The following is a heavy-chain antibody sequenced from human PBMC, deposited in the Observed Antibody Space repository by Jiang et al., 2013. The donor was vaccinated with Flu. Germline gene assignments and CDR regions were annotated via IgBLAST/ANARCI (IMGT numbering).Heavy chain of an antibody. CDR1: GDSVSSTTAA. CDR3: ARDGRGRWLFDY. V-gene: IGHV6-1*01. J-gene: IGHJ4*02. CDR2: TYYGSRWYS. Sequence: SQTLSLTCDISGDSVSSTTAAWNWIRQSPSRGLEWLGRTYYGSRWYSDYRGSVKSRVTINADTSKNQFSLLLTSVTPEDTAVYYCARDGRGRWLFDYWGQGTQVSVSS. D-gene: IGHD6-19*01.